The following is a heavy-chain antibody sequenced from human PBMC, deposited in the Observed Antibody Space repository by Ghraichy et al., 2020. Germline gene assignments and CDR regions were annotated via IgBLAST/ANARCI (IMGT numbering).Heavy chain of an antibody. D-gene: IGHD1-26*01. V-gene: IGHV1-18*01. CDR2: ISAYNGNT. CDR1: GYTFTSYG. Sequence: ASVKVSCKASGYTFTSYGISWVRQAPGQGLEWMGWISAYNGNTNYAQKLQGRVTMTTDTSTSTAYMELRSLRSDDTAVYYCARDDDGVEWELPPPNWFDPWGQGTLVTVSS. CDR3: ARDDDGVEWELPPPNWFDP. J-gene: IGHJ5*02.